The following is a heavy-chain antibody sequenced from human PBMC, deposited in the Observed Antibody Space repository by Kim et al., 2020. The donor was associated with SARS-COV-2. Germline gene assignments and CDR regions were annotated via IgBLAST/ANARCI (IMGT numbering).Heavy chain of an antibody. CDR3: AKSGQLDY. CDR2: IDGRGATT. V-gene: IGHV3-23*01. J-gene: IGHJ4*02. CDR1: GFTFSNSP. D-gene: IGHD5-12*01. Sequence: GGSLRLSCAASGFTFSNSPMSWVRQAPGKGLEWVSTIDGRGATTYYPGFVKGRFTISRDNSKNTLYLQMNNLRAEDTAVYFCAKSGQLDYWGQGNLVTVS.